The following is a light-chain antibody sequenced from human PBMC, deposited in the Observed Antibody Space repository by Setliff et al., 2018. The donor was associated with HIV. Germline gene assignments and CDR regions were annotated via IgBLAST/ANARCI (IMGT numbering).Light chain of an antibody. Sequence: PGQKLTISCTGSSSNIGAGYDVHWYQHLPGTAPKLLIYGNSSRPSGVPDRFSGSKSDTSASLAITGLQAEDEADYYCQSYDSSLSGYVFGSGTKV. CDR3: QSYDSSLSGYV. V-gene: IGLV1-40*01. J-gene: IGLJ1*01. CDR1: SSNIGAGYD. CDR2: GNS.